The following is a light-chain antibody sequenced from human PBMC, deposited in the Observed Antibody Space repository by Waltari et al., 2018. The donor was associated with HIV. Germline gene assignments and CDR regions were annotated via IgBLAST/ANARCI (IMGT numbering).Light chain of an antibody. CDR1: QSLFHGSNNKNR. CDR3: QQFSLSPPLT. V-gene: IGKV4-1*01. Sequence: DIVMTQSPDSLAMSLGERATINCRSSQSLFHGSNNKNRLAWYQQKPGQPPKLLISCASTRGSGVADRFSGSGSGTDFTLTINILQAEDVAVYYCQQFSLSPPLTFGGGTKVEI. J-gene: IGKJ4*01. CDR2: CAS.